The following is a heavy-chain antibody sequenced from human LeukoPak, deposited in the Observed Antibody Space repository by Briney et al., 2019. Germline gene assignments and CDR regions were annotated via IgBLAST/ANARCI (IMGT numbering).Heavy chain of an antibody. V-gene: IGHV3-72*01. J-gene: IGHJ6*04. CDR3: ARFGVVPAARYYYGMDV. D-gene: IGHD2-2*01. CDR2: TRNKANSYTT. Sequence: GGSLRLSCAASGFTFSDHYMDWVRQVPGKGLEWVGRTRNKANSYTTEYAASVKGRFTISRDDSKNSLYLQMNSLKTEDTAVYYCARFGVVPAARYYYGMDVWGKGTTVTVSS. CDR1: GFTFSDHY.